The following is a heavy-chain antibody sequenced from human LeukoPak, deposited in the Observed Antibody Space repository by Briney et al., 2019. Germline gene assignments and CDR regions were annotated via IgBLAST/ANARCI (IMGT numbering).Heavy chain of an antibody. D-gene: IGHD2-2*01. J-gene: IGHJ4*02. V-gene: IGHV3-30*02. CDR1: GFTFSSYG. Sequence: PGGSLRLSCAASGFTFSSYGMHWVRQAPGKGLEWVGFIRYDGSNKYYADSVKGRFTISRDNSKNTLYLQMNSLGAEDTAVYYCAKVGDKIVVVPAAPHDYWGQGTLVTVSS. CDR3: AKVGDKIVVVPAAPHDY. CDR2: IRYDGSNK.